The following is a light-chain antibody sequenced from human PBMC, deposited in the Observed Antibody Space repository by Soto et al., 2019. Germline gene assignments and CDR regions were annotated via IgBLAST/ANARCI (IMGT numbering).Light chain of an antibody. CDR1: QSVSSSY. Sequence: EIVLTQSPGTLSLSPGERATLSCRASQSVSSSYFAWYQQKPGQAPRLLIYGASGRATGIPDRFSGSGSGTDFPLTISRLEPEDFAVYYCQQYGSSPMYTFGQGPKLEIK. CDR2: GAS. V-gene: IGKV3-20*01. J-gene: IGKJ2*01. CDR3: QQYGSSPMYT.